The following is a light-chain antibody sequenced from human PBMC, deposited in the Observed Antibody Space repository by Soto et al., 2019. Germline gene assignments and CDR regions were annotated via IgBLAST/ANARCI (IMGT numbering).Light chain of an antibody. CDR1: QSVSSSY. CDR3: QQYGSSPQT. J-gene: IGKJ1*01. V-gene: IGKV3-20*01. CDR2: HAS. Sequence: EVVLTQSPGTLSLSPGERATLSCRASQSVSSSYLAWYQQKPGQAPRLLIYHASSRATGIPDRFSGSGSGTDFTLTISRLEPEDFAVYYCQQYGSSPQTFGQGTKVDIK.